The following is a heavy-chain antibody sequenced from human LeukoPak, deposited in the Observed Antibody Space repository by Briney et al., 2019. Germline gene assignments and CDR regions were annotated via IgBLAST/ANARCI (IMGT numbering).Heavy chain of an antibody. CDR3: XXXXXXXXXXXXXXDFYGVDV. J-gene: IGHJ6*02. CDR1: GFDFDDYG. CDR2: ISWNGLQI. V-gene: IGHV3-9*01. Sequence: GRSLRLSCAASGFDFDDYGMHWVRQAPGKGLEWVSGISWNGLQIGYADSVKGRFTIFRDNAKKSVFLQMNSLRVEDTALYYCXXXXXXXXXXXXXXDFYGVDVWGQGTTVTVSS.